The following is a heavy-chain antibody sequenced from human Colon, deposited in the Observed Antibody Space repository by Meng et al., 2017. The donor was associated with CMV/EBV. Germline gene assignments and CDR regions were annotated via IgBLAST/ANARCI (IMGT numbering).Heavy chain of an antibody. J-gene: IGHJ4*02. CDR2: IKQDGSEK. CDR3: VYGGFFFNY. V-gene: IGHV3-7*01. CDR1: GFTFRNYA. Sequence: GESLKISCAASGFTFRNYAMTWVRQAPGEGLEWVANIKQDGSEKNYVDSVKGRFTISRDNAKNSLYLQMNSLRAEDTAVYYCVYGGFFFNYWGQGTLVTVSS. D-gene: IGHD4-23*01.